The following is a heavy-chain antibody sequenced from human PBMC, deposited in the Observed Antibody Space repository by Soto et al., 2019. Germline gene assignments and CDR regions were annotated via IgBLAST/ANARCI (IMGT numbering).Heavy chain of an antibody. CDR3: VRQEADYVNGRYYFDS. Sequence: QVQLQESGPGLVKPSQTLSLTCNISGDSINNGDYYWTWIRQAPGQGLEWIGYIYFSGVTFYSPSLKRRLSITLATTKTQFSLKLASVTAADTALYYCVRQEADYVNGRYYFDSWSQGTLVTVSS. CDR1: GDSINNGDYY. J-gene: IGHJ4*02. V-gene: IGHV4-30-4*01. D-gene: IGHD3-10*02. CDR2: IYFSGVT.